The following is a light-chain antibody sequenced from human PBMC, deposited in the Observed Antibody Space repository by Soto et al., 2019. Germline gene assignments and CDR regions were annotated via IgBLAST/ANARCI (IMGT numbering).Light chain of an antibody. V-gene: IGLV4-69*01. Sequence: QSVLTQSPSASASLGASVKLTCTLSSGHSSYAIAWHQQQPEKGPRYLMKLNSDGSHSTGDGIPDRFSGSSSGAERYLTISSLQSEDEADYYCQTWGTGIQGVFGGGTKVTVL. CDR2: LNSDGSH. CDR1: SGHSSYA. J-gene: IGLJ3*02. CDR3: QTWGTGIQGV.